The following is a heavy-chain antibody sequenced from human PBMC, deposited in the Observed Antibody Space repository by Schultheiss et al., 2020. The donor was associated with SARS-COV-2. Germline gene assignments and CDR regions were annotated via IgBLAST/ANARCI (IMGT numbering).Heavy chain of an antibody. D-gene: IGHD3-3*01. V-gene: IGHV4-34*01. J-gene: IGHJ4*02. CDR3: ARAQSVTTYYDFWSAENYFDY. Sequence: SETLSLTCAVYGGSFSGYYWSWIRQPPGKGLEWIGEINHSGSTNYNPPLKSRVTISVDTSKNQFSLKLSSVTAADTAVYYCARAQSVTTYYDFWSAENYFDYWGQGTLVTVSS. CDR2: INHSGST. CDR1: GGSFSGYY.